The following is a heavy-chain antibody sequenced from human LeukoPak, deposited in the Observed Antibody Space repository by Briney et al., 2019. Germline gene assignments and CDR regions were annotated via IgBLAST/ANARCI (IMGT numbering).Heavy chain of an antibody. J-gene: IGHJ4*02. CDR2: IYTSGST. Sequence: PSETLSLTCTVSGGSISSYYWSWIRQPAGKGLEWIGRIYTSGSTNYNPSLKSRVTMSVDTSKNQFSLKLSSVTAADTAVYYCARDTLEYYDSSGFRDWRQGSLVTVSS. CDR1: GGSISSYY. V-gene: IGHV4-4*07. CDR3: ARDTLEYYDSSGFRD. D-gene: IGHD3-22*01.